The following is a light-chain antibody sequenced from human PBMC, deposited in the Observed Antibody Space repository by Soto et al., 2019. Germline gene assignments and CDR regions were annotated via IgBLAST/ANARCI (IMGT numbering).Light chain of an antibody. CDR2: EVS. V-gene: IGLV2-8*01. CDR3: NAQADNGKHV. CDR1: SNDVGHSSF. Sequence: QSALTQPPSASGSTGQSVTNSCTGNSNDVGHSSFISWYQQDPGKGPKLVIYEVSKRPSGVPDRFSGSKSGNTASLSVSGLQDEDEADYFCNAQADNGKHVFGTGTKLTVL. J-gene: IGLJ1*01.